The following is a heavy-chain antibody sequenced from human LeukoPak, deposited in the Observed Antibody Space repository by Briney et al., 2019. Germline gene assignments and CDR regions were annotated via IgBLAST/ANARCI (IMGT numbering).Heavy chain of an antibody. V-gene: IGHV4-34*01. CDR3: ARVAVLRYFDWLSSISYFDY. J-gene: IGHJ4*02. CDR1: GGSFSGYY. CDR2: INHSGST. Sequence: PSETLSLTCAVYGGSFSGYYWSWIRQPPGKGLEWIGEINHSGSTNYNPSLKSRFTISVDTSKNQFSLKLSSVTAADTAVYYCARVAVLRYFDWLSSISYFDYWGQGTLVTVSS. D-gene: IGHD3-9*01.